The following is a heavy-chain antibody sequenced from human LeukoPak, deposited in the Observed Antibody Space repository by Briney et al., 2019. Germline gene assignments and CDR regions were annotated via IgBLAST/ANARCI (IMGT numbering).Heavy chain of an antibody. V-gene: IGHV3-21*01. CDR3: ARGARPYGSGFYYTEYYFDY. CDR2: ISSSSSYI. CDR1: GFTFSSYS. J-gene: IGHJ4*02. Sequence: GGSLRLSCAASGFTFSSYSMNWVRQAPGKGLEWVSSISSSSSYIYYADSVKGRFTISRDNYKNTLYLQMDSLRAEDTAVYYCARGARPYGSGFYYTEYYFDYWGQGTLVTVSS. D-gene: IGHD3-10*01.